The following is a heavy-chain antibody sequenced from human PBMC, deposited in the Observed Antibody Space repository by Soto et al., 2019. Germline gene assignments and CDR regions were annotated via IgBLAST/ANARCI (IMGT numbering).Heavy chain of an antibody. V-gene: IGHV3-21*01. CDR2: ISSGGAYI. CDR3: TRDQGGSYDGWFDP. CDR1: TFSMYS. D-gene: IGHD1-26*01. Sequence: EVQVVESGGGLVQPGGSLRLSCNFTFSMYSMDWVRQAPGKGLEWVASISSGGAYIKYADSVKGRFTISRDNAKNSVSLQMNSLRVDDTAVYFCTRDQGGSYDGWFDPWGQGTLVTVSS. J-gene: IGHJ5*02.